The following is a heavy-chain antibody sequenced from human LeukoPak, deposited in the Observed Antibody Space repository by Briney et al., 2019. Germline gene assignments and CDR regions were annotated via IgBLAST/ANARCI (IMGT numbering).Heavy chain of an antibody. CDR2: ISSSGSTI. V-gene: IGHV3-48*03. D-gene: IGHD1-1*01. CDR1: GFTFSSYE. CDR3: ARDPESGSTGSFDY. Sequence: GGSLRLSCAASGFTFSSYEMNWVRQAPGKGLEWVSYISSSGSTIYYADSVKGRFTISRDNSKNTLYLQMNSLRAEDTAVYYCARDPESGSTGSFDYWGQGTLVTVSS. J-gene: IGHJ4*02.